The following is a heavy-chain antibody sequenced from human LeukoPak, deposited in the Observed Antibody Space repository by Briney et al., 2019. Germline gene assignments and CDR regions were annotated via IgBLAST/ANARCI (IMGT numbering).Heavy chain of an antibody. D-gene: IGHD2-21*02. CDR2: INPSGGST. Sequence: GASVKVSCKASGCTFTSYYMHWVRQAPGQGLEWMGIINPSGGSTSYAQKFQGRVTMTRDTSTSTVYMELSSLRSEDTAVYYCARGGDCGGDCSYAFDIWGQGTMVTVSS. CDR3: ARGGDCGGDCSYAFDI. CDR1: GCTFTSYY. J-gene: IGHJ3*02. V-gene: IGHV1-46*01.